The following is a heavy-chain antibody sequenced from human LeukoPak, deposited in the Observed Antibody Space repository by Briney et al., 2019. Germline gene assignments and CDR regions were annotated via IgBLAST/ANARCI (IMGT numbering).Heavy chain of an antibody. D-gene: IGHD3-16*01. CDR1: GYIFSNFG. J-gene: IGHJ5*02. V-gene: IGHV1-18*01. Sequence: ASVKVSCKASGYIFSNFGINWVRQAPGQGLEWVGWISGYNGYTKYAQKLQGRVTMTTDTSTSTAHIELRRLRSDDPAVYYCARVSPHRKMSYGNQNWFDTWGQGTLVTVSS. CDR3: ARVSPHRKMSYGNQNWFDT. CDR2: ISGYNGYT.